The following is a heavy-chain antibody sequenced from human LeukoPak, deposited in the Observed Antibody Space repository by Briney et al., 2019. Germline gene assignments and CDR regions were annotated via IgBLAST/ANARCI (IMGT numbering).Heavy chain of an antibody. Sequence: SVKVSCKASGGTFSSYAISWVRQAPGQGLEWMGRIIPIFGIANYAQKFQGRVTITADKSTSTAYMELSSLRSEDTAVYYCASGYCSGGSCYYLYWGQGTLVTVSS. J-gene: IGHJ4*02. V-gene: IGHV1-69*04. D-gene: IGHD2-15*01. CDR3: ASGYCSGGSCYYLY. CDR2: IIPIFGIA. CDR1: GGTFSSYA.